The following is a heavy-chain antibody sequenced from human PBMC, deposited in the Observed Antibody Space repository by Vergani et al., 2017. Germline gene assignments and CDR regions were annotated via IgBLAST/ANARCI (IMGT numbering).Heavy chain of an antibody. CDR3: ARDATLSLNYGSGVDY. CDR2: INPSGGST. V-gene: IGHV1-46*01. CDR1: GYPFTSYY. J-gene: IGHJ4*02. D-gene: IGHD3-10*01. Sequence: QVQLVQSGAEVKKPGASVKVSCKASGYPFTSYYMHWVRQAPGQGLEWMGIINPSGGSTSYAQKFQGRVTMTRDTSTSTVYMELRSLRSDDTAVYYCARDATLSLNYGSGVDYWGQGTLVTVSS.